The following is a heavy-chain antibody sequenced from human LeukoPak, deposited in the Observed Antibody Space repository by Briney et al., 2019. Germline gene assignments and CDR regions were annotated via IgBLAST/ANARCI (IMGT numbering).Heavy chain of an antibody. Sequence: SETLSLTCTVSGYSISSGYYWGWIRQPPGKGLEWIASVHYSGATYYNPSLKSRVTISVDTSKNQFSLKLTSVTAADTAVYYCARVSWFPGTSYYYMDVWGKGTTVTVSS. CDR2: VHYSGAT. CDR3: ARVSWFPGTSYYYMDV. V-gene: IGHV4-38-2*02. J-gene: IGHJ6*03. CDR1: GYSISSGYY. D-gene: IGHD1-1*01.